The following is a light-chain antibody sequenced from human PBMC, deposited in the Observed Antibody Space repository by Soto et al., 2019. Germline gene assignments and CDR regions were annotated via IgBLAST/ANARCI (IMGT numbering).Light chain of an antibody. V-gene: IGKV1-39*01. J-gene: IGKJ2*01. CDR3: QQSYSAPYT. CDR1: QSISSY. Sequence: DIQMTQSPSSLSASVGDRVTITCRASQSISSYLNWYQQKPGKAPKLLIYAASRFQSGVPSRFSGSGSGTDFTLTISSLQPEDFATYYCQQSYSAPYTFGQGTKLEIK. CDR2: AAS.